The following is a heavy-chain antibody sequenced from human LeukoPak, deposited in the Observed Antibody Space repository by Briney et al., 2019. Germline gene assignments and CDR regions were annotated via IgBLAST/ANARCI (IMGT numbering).Heavy chain of an antibody. D-gene: IGHD1-20*01. Sequence: GGSLRLSCAASGFTFSSYSMNWVRQAPGKGLEWVSSISSSSSYIYYADSVKGRFTISRDNAKNSLYLQMNSLRAEDTAVYYCARATRGGITRPPDYWGQGTLVSVSS. CDR1: GFTFSSYS. V-gene: IGHV3-21*01. CDR3: ARATRGGITRPPDY. J-gene: IGHJ4*02. CDR2: ISSSSSYI.